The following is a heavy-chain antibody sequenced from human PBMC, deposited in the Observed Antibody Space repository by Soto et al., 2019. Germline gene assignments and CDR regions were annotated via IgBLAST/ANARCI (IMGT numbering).Heavy chain of an antibody. J-gene: IGHJ5*02. CDR1: GFTFSSYA. Sequence: GESLKISCAASGFTFSSYAMSWVRQAPGKGLEWVSAISGSGGSTYYADSVKGRFTISRDNSKNTLYLQMNSLRAEDTAVYYCAKSNWNYVLAWFDPWGQGTLVTVSS. CDR3: AKSNWNYVLAWFDP. V-gene: IGHV3-23*01. CDR2: ISGSGGST. D-gene: IGHD1-7*01.